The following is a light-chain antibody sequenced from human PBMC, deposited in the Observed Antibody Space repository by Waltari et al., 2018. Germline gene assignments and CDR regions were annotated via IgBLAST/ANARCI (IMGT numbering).Light chain of an antibody. CDR2: AAS. V-gene: IGKV1-12*01. CDR3: QQANSFPIT. Sequence: DIQMTQSPSSVSASVGDRVTITCRASQGISSGLAWYQQKPGKAPNLLIYAASSLQSGVPSRFGGSGSGTDFTLTISSLQPEDFATYYCQQANSFPITFGQGTRLEIK. CDR1: QGISSG. J-gene: IGKJ5*01.